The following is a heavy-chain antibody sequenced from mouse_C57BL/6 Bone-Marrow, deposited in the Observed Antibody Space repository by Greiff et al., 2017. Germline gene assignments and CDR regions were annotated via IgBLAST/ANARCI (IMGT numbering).Heavy chain of an antibody. J-gene: IGHJ1*03. V-gene: IGHV1-81*01. CDR2: IYPRSGNT. Sequence: QVQLQQSGAELARPGASVKLSCKASGYTFTSYGISWVKQRTGQGLEWIGEIYPRSGNTYYNEKFKGKATLTADKSSSTEYMELRSLTSADSAVYFCSRVKKYWYFDVWGTGTTVTVSS. CDR3: SRVKKYWYFDV. CDR1: GYTFTSYG.